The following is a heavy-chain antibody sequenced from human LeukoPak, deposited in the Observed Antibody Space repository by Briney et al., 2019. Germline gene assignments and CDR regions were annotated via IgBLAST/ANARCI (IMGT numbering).Heavy chain of an antibody. CDR1: GYTFTSYA. D-gene: IGHD6-19*01. J-gene: IGHJ1*01. CDR3: ARGKLAVAGSVYFQH. Sequence: GASVKVSCKASGYTFTSYAMHWVRQAPGQRLEWMGWINAGNGNTKYSQKFQGRVTTTRDTSASTAYMELSSLRSEDTAVYYCARGKLAVAGSVYFQHWGQGTLVTVSS. V-gene: IGHV1-3*01. CDR2: INAGNGNT.